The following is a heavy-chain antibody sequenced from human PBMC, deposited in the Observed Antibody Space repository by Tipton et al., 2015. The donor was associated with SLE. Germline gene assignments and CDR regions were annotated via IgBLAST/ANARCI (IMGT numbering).Heavy chain of an antibody. CDR1: GFTFSNYA. D-gene: IGHD4-17*01. V-gene: IGHV3-23*01. J-gene: IGHJ3*01. CDR3: AREGRGGDYGDYGAFDV. CDR2: ISGHDNA. Sequence: SLRLSCAASGFTFSNYAMTWVRHVPGKGMEWVSAISGHDNAWYADSVKGRFTVSRDNSKSMLYLQMNSLRAEDTAVYYCAREGRGGDYGDYGAFDVWGQGTMVTVSS.